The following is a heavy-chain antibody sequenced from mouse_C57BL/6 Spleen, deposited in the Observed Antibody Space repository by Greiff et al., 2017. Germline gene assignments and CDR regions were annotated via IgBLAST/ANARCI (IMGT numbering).Heavy chain of an antibody. V-gene: IGHV1-61*01. CDR2: IYPSDSET. Sequence: QVQLQQPGAELVRPGSSVKLSCKASGYTFTSYWMDWVKQRPGQGLEWIGNIYPSDSETHYNQKFKNKATLTVDKSSSTAYMQLSSLTSEDSAVYYCARAESDRTAFDYWGQGTTLTVSS. J-gene: IGHJ2*01. D-gene: IGHD3-3*01. CDR1: GYTFTSYW. CDR3: ARAESDRTAFDY.